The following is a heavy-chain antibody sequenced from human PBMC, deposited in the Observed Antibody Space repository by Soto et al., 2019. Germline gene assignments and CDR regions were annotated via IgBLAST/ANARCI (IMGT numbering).Heavy chain of an antibody. D-gene: IGHD5-18*01. CDR2: IYYSGST. J-gene: IGHJ4*02. Sequence: SETLYLTCTVSGGSISSGGYYWSWIRQHPGKGLEWIGYIYYSGSTYYNPSLKSRVTISVDTSKNQFSLKLSSVTAADTAVYYCARDTAMGHFDYWGQGTLVTVSS. CDR3: ARDTAMGHFDY. CDR1: GGSISSGGYY. V-gene: IGHV4-31*03.